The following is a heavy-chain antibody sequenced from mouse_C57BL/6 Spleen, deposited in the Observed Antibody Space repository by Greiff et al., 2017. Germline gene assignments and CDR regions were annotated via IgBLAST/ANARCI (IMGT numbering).Heavy chain of an antibody. CDR2: IFPGSGST. J-gene: IGHJ4*01. Sequence: VQLQQSGAELVKPGASVKLSCKASGYTFTGYWIEWVKQRPGHGLEWIGDIFPGSGSTNYNEKFKGKATFTEETSSSTAYMQLSSLTSEDSAVYYCARAYDSYAMDDWGQGTSVTVAS. CDR3: ARAYDSYAMDD. CDR1: GYTFTGYW. V-gene: IGHV1-9*01.